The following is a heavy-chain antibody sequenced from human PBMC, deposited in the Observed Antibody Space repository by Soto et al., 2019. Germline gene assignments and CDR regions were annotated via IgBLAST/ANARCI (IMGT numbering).Heavy chain of an antibody. CDR3: ARAVAYYDILTGRTPRGSLMDV. J-gene: IGHJ6*03. Sequence: SETLSLTCTVSGGSISSYYWSWIRQPPGKGLEWIGYIYYSGSTNYNPSLKSRVTISVDTSKNQFSLKLSSVTAADTAVYYCARAVAYYDILTGRTPRGSLMDVWGKGTTVTVSS. D-gene: IGHD3-9*01. CDR2: IYYSGST. CDR1: GGSISSYY. V-gene: IGHV4-59*01.